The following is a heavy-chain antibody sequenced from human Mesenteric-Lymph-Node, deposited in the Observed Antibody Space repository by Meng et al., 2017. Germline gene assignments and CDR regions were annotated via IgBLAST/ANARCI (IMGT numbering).Heavy chain of an antibody. CDR3: ASYGPCFGNNCPLSSFDH. D-gene: IGHD1-20*01. J-gene: IGHJ4*02. Sequence: QVQLQACGPGLVKPSETLSLTCTEPVGSIRGYYWSWIRMPPGKGLEWIVYISHSGSTNYNPSLESRVTISVDTSKNQFSLNLSSVTAADTAVYYCASYGPCFGNNCPLSSFDHWGQGTLVTVSS. CDR2: ISHSGST. CDR1: VGSIRGYY. V-gene: IGHV4-59*01.